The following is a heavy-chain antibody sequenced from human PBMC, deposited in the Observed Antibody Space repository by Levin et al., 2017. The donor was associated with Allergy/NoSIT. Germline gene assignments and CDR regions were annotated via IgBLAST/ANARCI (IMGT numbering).Heavy chain of an antibody. CDR2: ISGSGGST. J-gene: IGHJ4*02. D-gene: IGHD6-13*01. CDR1: GFTFSSYA. Sequence: PGGSLRLSCAASGFTFSSYAMSWVRQAPGKGLEWVSAISGSGGSTYYADSVKGRFTISRDNSKNTLYLQMNSLRGEDTAVYYCAKGQAAAVTPFDYWGQGTLVTVSS. V-gene: IGHV3-23*01. CDR3: AKGQAAAVTPFDY.